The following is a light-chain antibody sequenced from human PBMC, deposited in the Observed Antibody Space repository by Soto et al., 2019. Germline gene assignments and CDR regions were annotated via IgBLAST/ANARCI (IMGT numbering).Light chain of an antibody. CDR1: QSVSSY. J-gene: IGKJ4*01. CDR3: QHRSSWPLT. V-gene: IGKV3-11*01. CDR2: DAS. Sequence: EIVLTQSPATLSLSPGERATLSCRASQSVSSYLAWYQQKPGKAPRLLIYDASNRATGIPARFSGSGSGTDFTLTISSLEPEDFAVYYCQHRSSWPLTFGGGTKVECK.